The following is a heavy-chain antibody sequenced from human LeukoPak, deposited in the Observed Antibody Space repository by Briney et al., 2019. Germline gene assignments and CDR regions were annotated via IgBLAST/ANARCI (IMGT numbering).Heavy chain of an antibody. V-gene: IGHV1-2*02. J-gene: IGHJ5*02. CDR1: GYTFTGYY. D-gene: IGHD3-22*01. CDR2: INPNSGGT. Sequence: GASVKVSCKASGYTFTGYYMHWVRQAPGQGLEWMGWINPNSGGTNYAQKFQGRVTMTRDTSISTAYMELSRLRSDDTAVYYCARALHYYDSSGYYGNNWFDPWGQGTLVTVSS. CDR3: ARALHYYDSSGYYGNNWFDP.